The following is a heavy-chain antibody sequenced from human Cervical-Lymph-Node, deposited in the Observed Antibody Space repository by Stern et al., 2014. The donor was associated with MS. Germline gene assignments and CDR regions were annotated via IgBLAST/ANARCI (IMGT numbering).Heavy chain of an antibody. CDR3: ALGGFGHYFEY. J-gene: IGHJ4*02. D-gene: IGHD3-10*01. CDR2: IIPIIGTA. V-gene: IGHV1-69*01. CDR1: GGTFSSSD. Sequence: VQLVQSGAEVQKPGTSVKVSCRASGGTFSSSDISWVRQAHGQGLEWMGGIIPIIGTANYAQKYQGRVTITAYESTSTAYMELSSLRSEDTAIYYCALGGFGHYFEYWGQGTLVTVSS.